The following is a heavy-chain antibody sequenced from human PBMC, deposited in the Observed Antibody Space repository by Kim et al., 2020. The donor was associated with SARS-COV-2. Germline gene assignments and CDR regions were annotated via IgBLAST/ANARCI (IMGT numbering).Heavy chain of an antibody. CDR3: ARDNMVDYYGSGSYYYFDY. CDR1: GFTFSSYS. J-gene: IGHJ4*02. D-gene: IGHD3-10*01. V-gene: IGHV3-48*04. CDR2: ISSSSSTI. Sequence: GGSLRLSCAASGFTFSSYSMNWVRQAPGKGLEWVSYISSSSSTIYYADSVKGRFTISRDNARNSLYLQMNSLRAEDTAVYFCARDNMVDYYGSGSYYYFDYWGQGTLVTVSS.